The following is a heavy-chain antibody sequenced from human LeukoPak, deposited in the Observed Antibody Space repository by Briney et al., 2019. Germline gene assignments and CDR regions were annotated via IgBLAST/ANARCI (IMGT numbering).Heavy chain of an antibody. Sequence: PGGSLRLSCEASGFTFGSFAMYWVRQAPGKGLDWIAGIFGSGGSPHYADSVKGRFTISRDNSKNTVYLQINSLRAEDTAVYYCGITTAGYSSGKKPAWPVDYWGQGTLVTVSS. CDR1: GFTFGSFA. CDR3: GITTAGYSSGKKPAWPVDY. V-gene: IGHV3-23*01. CDR2: IFGSGGSP. D-gene: IGHD5-18*01. J-gene: IGHJ4*02.